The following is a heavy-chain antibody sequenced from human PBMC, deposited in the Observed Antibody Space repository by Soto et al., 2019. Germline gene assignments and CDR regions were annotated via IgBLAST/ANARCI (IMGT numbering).Heavy chain of an antibody. V-gene: IGHV1-2*04. J-gene: IGHJ6*02. D-gene: IGHD3-3*01. Sequence: GASVKVSCKASGYTFTGYYMHWVRQAPGQGLEWMGWINPNSGGTNYAQKFQGWVTMTRDTSISTAYMELSRLRSDDTAVYYCARGVGSDDFWSGYYLYYYYYGMDVWGQGTTVTVSS. CDR3: ARGVGSDDFWSGYYLYYYYYGMDV. CDR2: INPNSGGT. CDR1: GYTFTGYY.